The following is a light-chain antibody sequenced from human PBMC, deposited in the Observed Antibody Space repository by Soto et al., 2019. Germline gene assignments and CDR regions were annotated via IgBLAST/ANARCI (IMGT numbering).Light chain of an antibody. Sequence: EILLSQSPDTLSLSPGERVTLSCRASQRVSNSYLAWYQQKPGQAPRLLIYGASNRATGIPDRFSGSGSGTEFTLTISSLQPDDFATYYCQQYSSYTWTFGQGTKVDIK. CDR1: QRVSNSY. V-gene: IGKV3-20*01. CDR2: GAS. CDR3: QQYSSYTWT. J-gene: IGKJ1*01.